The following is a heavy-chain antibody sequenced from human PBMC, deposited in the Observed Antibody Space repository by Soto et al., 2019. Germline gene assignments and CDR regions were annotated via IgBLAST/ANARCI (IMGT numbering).Heavy chain of an antibody. CDR2: ISGSGGST. Sequence: GGSLRLSCAASGFTFSSYAMSWVRQAPGKGLEWVSAISGSGGSTYYADSVKGRFTISRDNSKNTLYLQMNSLRAEDTAVYYCAKGSRPYYYDSSGYYRDAFDIWGQGTMVTVSS. CDR3: AKGSRPYYYDSSGYYRDAFDI. CDR1: GFTFSSYA. J-gene: IGHJ3*02. D-gene: IGHD3-22*01. V-gene: IGHV3-23*01.